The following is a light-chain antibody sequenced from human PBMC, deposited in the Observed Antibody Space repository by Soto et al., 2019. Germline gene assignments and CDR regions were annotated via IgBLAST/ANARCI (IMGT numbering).Light chain of an antibody. CDR1: QTVLYSSNNKNY. CDR3: QQYYLTPT. CDR2: WAS. V-gene: IGKV4-1*01. Sequence: DIVMTQSPDSLAVSLGERATINCKSTQTVLYSSNNKNYLAWYQQKPGQPPKLLIHWASTRESGVPDRFSGSGSGTDFTLTINSLQAEDVAVYYCQQYYLTPTLGQATRLEIK. J-gene: IGKJ5*01.